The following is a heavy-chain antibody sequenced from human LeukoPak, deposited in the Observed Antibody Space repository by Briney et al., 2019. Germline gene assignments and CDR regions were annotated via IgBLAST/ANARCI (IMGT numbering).Heavy chain of an antibody. V-gene: IGHV4-59*01. D-gene: IGHD1-26*01. Sequence: PSETLSLTCPAACGSISSYNWSWIRQPPGKGLGWIGYIYNTGSTNYNPSLKSRVTISVDTSKNQFSLRLSSVTAADTVVYYCPRRRISGWSDTWGQGTLVTVSS. CDR3: PRRRISGWSDT. CDR2: IYNTGST. J-gene: IGHJ5*02. CDR1: CGSISSYN.